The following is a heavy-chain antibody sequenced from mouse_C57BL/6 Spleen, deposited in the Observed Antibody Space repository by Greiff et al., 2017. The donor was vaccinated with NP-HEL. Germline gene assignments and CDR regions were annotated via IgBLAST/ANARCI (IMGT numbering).Heavy chain of an antibody. CDR2: INPNNGGT. V-gene: IGHV1-22*01. Sequence: EVKLVESGPELVKPGASVKMSCKASGYTFTDYNMHWVKQSHGKSLEWIGYINPNNGGTSYNQKFKGKATLTVNKSSSTAYMELRSLTSEDSAVYYCARPVGYFDVWGTGTTVTVSS. CDR3: ARPVGYFDV. CDR1: GYTFTDYN. J-gene: IGHJ1*03.